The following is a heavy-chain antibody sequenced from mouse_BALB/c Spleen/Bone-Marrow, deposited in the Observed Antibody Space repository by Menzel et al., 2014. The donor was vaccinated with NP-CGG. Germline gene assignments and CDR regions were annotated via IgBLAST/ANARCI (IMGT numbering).Heavy chain of an antibody. V-gene: IGHV4-1*02. CDR2: INPDSSTI. CDR1: GFDFSRYW. CDR3: ARQGYYGKGDY. J-gene: IGHJ2*01. D-gene: IGHD2-1*01. Sequence: EVKLMESGGGLVQPGGSLKLSCAASGFDFSRYWTSWVRQAPGKGLEWIGEINPDSSTINYTPSLKDKFIISRDNARNTLYLQMSKVRSEDTTLYYCARQGYYGKGDYWGQGTTLTVSS.